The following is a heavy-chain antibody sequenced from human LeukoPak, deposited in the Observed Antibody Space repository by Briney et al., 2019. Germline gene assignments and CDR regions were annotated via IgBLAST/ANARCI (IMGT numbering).Heavy chain of an antibody. Sequence: SETLSLTCTVSGGSVSSGSYYWSWIRQPPGKGLEWIGYIYYSGSTNYNPSLKSRLTVSVDGSKNQFSLKLSSVTAADTAVYYCARVVTMIRGVIDWFDPWGQGTLVTVSS. CDR2: IYYSGST. V-gene: IGHV4-61*01. J-gene: IGHJ5*02. D-gene: IGHD3-10*01. CDR3: ARVVTMIRGVIDWFDP. CDR1: GGSVSSGSYY.